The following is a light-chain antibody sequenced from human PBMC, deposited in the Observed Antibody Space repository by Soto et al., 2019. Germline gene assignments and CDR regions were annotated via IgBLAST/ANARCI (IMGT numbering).Light chain of an antibody. V-gene: IGKV1-5*01. Sequence: DIRMTQSPSPLSASVVDRVTIPCRASQSISSWLAWYQQKPGKAPKLLIYDASTLESGVPSRFTGRGSGTEFTLTISSLQPEDFATYYCQQYKSYSRMFGQGTKVDIK. J-gene: IGKJ1*01. CDR2: DAS. CDR1: QSISSW. CDR3: QQYKSYSRM.